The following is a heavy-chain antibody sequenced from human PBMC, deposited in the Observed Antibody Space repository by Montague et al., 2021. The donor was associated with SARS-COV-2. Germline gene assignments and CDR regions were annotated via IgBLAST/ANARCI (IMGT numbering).Heavy chain of an antibody. CDR1: GDSISSSDHY. Sequence: SETLSLTCTVSGDSISSSDHYWGWIRQPPGKGLEWLGIVYYSGYTYHNPSVKGRVTISIDTSKNQISLKMNSLTATDTAVYHCARGRLREDYFDFWGQGTLVTVSS. CDR2: VYYSGYT. CDR3: ARGRLREDYFDF. D-gene: IGHD4-17*01. V-gene: IGHV4-39*01. J-gene: IGHJ4*02.